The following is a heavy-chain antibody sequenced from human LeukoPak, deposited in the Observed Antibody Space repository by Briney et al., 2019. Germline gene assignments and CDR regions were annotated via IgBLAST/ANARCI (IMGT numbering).Heavy chain of an antibody. D-gene: IGHD4-23*01. Sequence: SETLSLTCTVSGYFIKNGYNWGWIRQPPGKGLEWIGYISHSGSTYYNPSLKNRLTLSLDTSKNQFSLRLNSVTAADTAVYYCARDARTTVVLYYFDYWGQGTLVTVSS. V-gene: IGHV4-38-2*02. J-gene: IGHJ4*02. CDR3: ARDARTTVVLYYFDY. CDR1: GYFIKNGYN. CDR2: ISHSGST.